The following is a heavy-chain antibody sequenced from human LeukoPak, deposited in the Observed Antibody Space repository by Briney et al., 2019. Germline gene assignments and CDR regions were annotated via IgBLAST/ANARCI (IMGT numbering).Heavy chain of an antibody. Sequence: GGSLRLSCAASGFSFTSYDMSWVRQAPGKGLEWVSGIRGSGGSTFYADSVKGRFTISRDNSKNTLNLQMNSLRAEDTAVYYCAKCQLVGATYALEIWGQGTMVTVSS. CDR2: IRGSGGST. J-gene: IGHJ3*02. D-gene: IGHD1-26*01. CDR1: GFSFTSYD. V-gene: IGHV3-23*01. CDR3: AKCQLVGATYALEI.